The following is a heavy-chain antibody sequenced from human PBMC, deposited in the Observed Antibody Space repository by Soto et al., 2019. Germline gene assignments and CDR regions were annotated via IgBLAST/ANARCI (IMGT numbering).Heavy chain of an antibody. CDR2: IYSSGST. J-gene: IGHJ5*02. V-gene: IGHV4-39*07. CDR3: ARGQRFSDWFDP. Sequence: SETLSLTCIVSGGSISSSSYYWGWIRQPPGKGLEWIGSIYSSGSTNYNPSLKSRVTISLDTSMNYFSLRLSSVTAADTAVYYCARGQRFSDWFDPWGQGTLVTVSS. D-gene: IGHD3-3*01. CDR1: GGSISSSSYY.